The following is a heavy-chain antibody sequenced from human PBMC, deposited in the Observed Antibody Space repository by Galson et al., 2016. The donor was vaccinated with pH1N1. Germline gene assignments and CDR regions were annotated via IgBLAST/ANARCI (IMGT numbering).Heavy chain of an antibody. CDR2: MDWDDDK. CDR3: ARNYYDSRGIYGSFDY. Sequence: PALVKPTQTLTLTCTLSGFSLSTVGMRVSWIRQPPGKALEWLARMDWDDDKAYKSSLKNRLTISKDSSKNQVVLTMTNMDPVDTATYYCARNYYDSRGIYGSFDYWGQGTMVTVSS. CDR1: GFSLSTVGMR. V-gene: IGHV2-70*04. J-gene: IGHJ3*01. D-gene: IGHD3-22*01.